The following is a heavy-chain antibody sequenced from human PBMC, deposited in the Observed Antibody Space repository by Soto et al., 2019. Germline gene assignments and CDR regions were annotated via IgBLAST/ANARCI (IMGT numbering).Heavy chain of an antibody. J-gene: IGHJ5*02. V-gene: IGHV4-4*02. CDR3: ASTALWWSP. Sequence: QVQLQESGPGLVKPSGTLSLTCAVSGGSISSSNWSSWVRQPPRKGLEGIGEIYHSGSTTHNPSLKSRVTTAVPKAKNQFSLKLSSVTAADTAVYYCASTALWWSPWGQGTLVTVSS. CDR2: IYHSGST. CDR1: GGSISSSNW. D-gene: IGHD2-21*01.